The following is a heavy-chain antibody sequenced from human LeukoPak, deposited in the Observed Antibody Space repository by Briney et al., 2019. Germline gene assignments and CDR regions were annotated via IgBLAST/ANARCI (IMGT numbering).Heavy chain of an antibody. CDR3: ATSVTGGSTDN. D-gene: IGHD2-8*02. CDR2: INHSGST. J-gene: IGHJ4*02. Sequence: SETLSLTCAVYGGSFSGYYWSWIRQPPGKGLEWIGEINHSGSTNYNPSLKSRVTISVDTSKNQFSLKLSSVTAADTVLYYCATSVTGGSTDNWGQGTLVTVSS. CDR1: GGSFSGYY. V-gene: IGHV4-34*01.